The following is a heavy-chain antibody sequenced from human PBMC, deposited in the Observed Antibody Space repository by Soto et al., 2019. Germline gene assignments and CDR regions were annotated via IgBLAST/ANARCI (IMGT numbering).Heavy chain of an antibody. J-gene: IGHJ4*02. CDR1: GFILTSYY. Sequence: QVQLVQSGAEVKKAGASVKVSCKASGFILTSYYMHWVRQAPGQGLEWMGIIDPSGGSTTDAQKFQGRITMSRDTSTSTDYMELSSLRYEDTAVYYCARTEQWLVPPFDYWGQGTLVTVSS. D-gene: IGHD6-19*01. CDR2: IDPSGGST. CDR3: ARTEQWLVPPFDY. V-gene: IGHV1-46*01.